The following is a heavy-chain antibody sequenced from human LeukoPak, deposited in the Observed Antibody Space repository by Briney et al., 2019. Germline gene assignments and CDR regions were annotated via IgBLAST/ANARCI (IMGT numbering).Heavy chain of an antibody. V-gene: IGHV4-59*01. CDR1: GDSISSYY. D-gene: IGHD6-13*01. CDR2: IYHSGST. J-gene: IGHJ4*02. Sequence: PSETLSLTCTVSGDSISSYYWSWIRQPPGKGLEWIGYIYHSGSTNYNPSLQSRVTISVDTSKNQFSLKLSSVTAADTAVYYCARERCSSCCFDYWGQGTLVTVSS. CDR3: ARERCSSCCFDY.